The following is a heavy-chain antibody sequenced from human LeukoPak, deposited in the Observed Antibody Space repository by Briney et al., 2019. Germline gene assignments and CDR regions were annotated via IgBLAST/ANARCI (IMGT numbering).Heavy chain of an antibody. D-gene: IGHD6-13*01. V-gene: IGHV4-39*07. CDR2: IFYSGST. J-gene: IGHJ5*02. CDR1: GGSISSSSYY. Sequence: SETLSLSCTVSGGSISSSSYYWGWIRQPPGKGLEWIGSIFYSGSTYYNPSLKSRVTVSLDTSKNQFSLKLSSVTAADTAVYYCARVSSSWYNWFDPWGQGTLVTVSS. CDR3: ARVSSSWYNWFDP.